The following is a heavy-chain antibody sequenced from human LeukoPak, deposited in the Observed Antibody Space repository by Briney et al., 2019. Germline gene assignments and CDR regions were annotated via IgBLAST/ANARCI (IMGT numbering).Heavy chain of an antibody. J-gene: IGHJ3*02. CDR2: ISDSGVNT. V-gene: IGHV3-23*01. D-gene: IGHD2-15*01. Sequence: GGSLRLSCAASGITFSSYAMHWVRQAPGKGLDWVSTISDSGVNTHYADSVKGRFTISRDNSKNTLYPQMNSLRADDTAVYYCAKGVVIAARSVRYFDIWGQGTMVTVSS. CDR1: GITFSSYA. CDR3: AKGVVIAARSVRYFDI.